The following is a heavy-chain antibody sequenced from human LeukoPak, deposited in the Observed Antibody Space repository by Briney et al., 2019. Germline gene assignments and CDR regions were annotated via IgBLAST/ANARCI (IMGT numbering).Heavy chain of an antibody. CDR3: ARSGEYYYDSSGDI. CDR2: IIPIFGTA. D-gene: IGHD3-22*01. Sequence: SVKVSCKASGGTFSSYAISWVRQAPGQGLEWMGGIIPIFGTANYAQKFQGRVTITADKSTSTAYMELSSLRSEDTAVYYCARSGEYYYDSSGDIWGQGTMVTVSS. J-gene: IGHJ3*02. CDR1: GGTFSSYA. V-gene: IGHV1-69*06.